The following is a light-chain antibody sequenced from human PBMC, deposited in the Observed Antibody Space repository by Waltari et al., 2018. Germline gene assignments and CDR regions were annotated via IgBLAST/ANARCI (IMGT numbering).Light chain of an antibody. J-gene: IGKJ4*01. CDR2: GAS. CDR1: QSISTL. V-gene: IGKV1-39*01. Sequence: DIQMTQSPSSLSTSVRDRVTITCRASQSISTLLNWYQKKPGKAPSLLIYGASSLQSGVPSRFSGTGSGTDFTLTITSLQPEDFATYFCQQTYSTPLTFGGGTKVEI. CDR3: QQTYSTPLT.